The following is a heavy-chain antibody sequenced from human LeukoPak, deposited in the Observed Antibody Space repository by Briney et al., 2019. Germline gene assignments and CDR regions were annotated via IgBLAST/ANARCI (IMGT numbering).Heavy chain of an antibody. V-gene: IGHV3-23*01. CDR3: AKVGGYSSSWYYFDY. CDR1: GFTFSSYA. J-gene: IGHJ4*02. CDR2: ISGSGGST. D-gene: IGHD6-13*01. Sequence: GGSLRLSCVVSGFTFSSYAMSWVRQAPGKGLEWVSAISGSGGSTYYADSVKGRFTISRDNSKNTLYLQMNSLRAEDTAVYYCAKVGGYSSSWYYFDYWGQGTLVTVSS.